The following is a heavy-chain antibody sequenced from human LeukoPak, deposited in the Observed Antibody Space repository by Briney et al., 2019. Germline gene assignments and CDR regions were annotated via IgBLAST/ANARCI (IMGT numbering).Heavy chain of an antibody. CDR3: AIPPGYCGNDCSFDH. CDR2: IYPGDYET. J-gene: IGHJ4*02. Sequence: GESLKISCEGSGYSFSNYWIGWVRQMPGKGLEWVGMIYPGDYETRYSPSFQGLVTISVDKSISTAYLQWSSLKASDTAMYYCAIPPGYCGNDCSFDHWGQGTLVTVSS. V-gene: IGHV5-51*01. CDR1: GYSFSNYW. D-gene: IGHD2-21*02.